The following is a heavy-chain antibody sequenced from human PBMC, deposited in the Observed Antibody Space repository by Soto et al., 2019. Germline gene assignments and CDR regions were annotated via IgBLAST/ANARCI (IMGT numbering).Heavy chain of an antibody. J-gene: IGHJ4*02. CDR3: ARDQDIVVVPAAIFDY. CDR1: GFTFSSYS. D-gene: IGHD2-2*01. V-gene: IGHV3-21*01. CDR2: ISSSSSYI. Sequence: GGSLRLSCAASGFTFSSYSMNWVRQAPGKGLEWVSSISSSSSYIYYADSVKGRFTISRDNAKNSLYLQMNSLRAEDTAVYYCARDQDIVVVPAAIFDYWGQGTLVTVSS.